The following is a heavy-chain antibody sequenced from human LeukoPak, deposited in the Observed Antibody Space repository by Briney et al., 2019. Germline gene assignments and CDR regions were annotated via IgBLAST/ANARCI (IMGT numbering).Heavy chain of an antibody. J-gene: IGHJ1*01. CDR2: IYTSGST. CDR3: ARDTEGFYYDSRGYYYWAEYFQH. Sequence: ASETLSLTCTVSGGSISSYYWSWIRQPAGKGLEWIGRIYTSGSTNYNPSLKSRVTMSVDTSKNQFSLKLSSVTAADTAVYYCARDTEGFYYDSRGYYYWAEYFQHWGQGTLVTVSS. V-gene: IGHV4-4*07. D-gene: IGHD3-22*01. CDR1: GGSISSYY.